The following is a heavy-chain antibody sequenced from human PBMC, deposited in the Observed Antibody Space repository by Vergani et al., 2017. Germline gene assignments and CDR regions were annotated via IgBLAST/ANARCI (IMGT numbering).Heavy chain of an antibody. Sequence: QVQLVQSGAEVKKPGASVKVSCKASGYTFTSYGISWVRRAPGQGLEWMGWISAYNGNTNYAQKLQGRVTMTTDTSTSTAYMELRSLRSDDTAVYYCARDLRSLDYGDFLTPFDYWGQGTLVTVSS. V-gene: IGHV1-18*04. CDR1: GYTFTSYG. D-gene: IGHD4-17*01. CDR3: ARDLRSLDYGDFLTPFDY. J-gene: IGHJ4*02. CDR2: ISAYNGNT.